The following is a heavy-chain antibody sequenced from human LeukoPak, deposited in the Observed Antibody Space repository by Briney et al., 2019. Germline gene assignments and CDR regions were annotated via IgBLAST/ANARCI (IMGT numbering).Heavy chain of an antibody. V-gene: IGHV4-61*02. CDR1: GASITSGNYY. CDR2: IYTSGST. Sequence: SETLSLTCTVSGASITSGNYYWVWIRQPAGKGLEWIGRIYTSGSTNYNPSLNSRVTISVDTSKNQFSLRLSSVTAAGTAVYYCAREGTLAGYYDGPSYWGQGTLVTVSP. D-gene: IGHD3-9*01. J-gene: IGHJ4*02. CDR3: AREGTLAGYYDGPSY.